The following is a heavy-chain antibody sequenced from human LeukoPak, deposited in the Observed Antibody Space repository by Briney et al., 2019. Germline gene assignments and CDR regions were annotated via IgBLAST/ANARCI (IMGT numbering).Heavy chain of an antibody. CDR3: AREQQLVPYRN. CDR2: IIPIFGTA. J-gene: IGHJ4*02. D-gene: IGHD6-13*01. CDR1: GYTFTSYY. V-gene: IGHV1-69*13. Sequence: ASVKVSCKASGYTFTSYYMHWVRQAPGQGLEWMGGIIPIFGTANYAQKFQGRVTITADESTSTAYMELSSLRSEDTAVYYCAREQQLVPYRNWGQGTLVTVSS.